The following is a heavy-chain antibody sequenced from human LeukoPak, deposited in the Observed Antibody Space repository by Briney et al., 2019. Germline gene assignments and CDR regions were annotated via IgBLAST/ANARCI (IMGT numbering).Heavy chain of an antibody. J-gene: IGHJ4*02. CDR1: GGSIRSGSYY. V-gene: IGHV4-61*02. Sequence: SETLSLTCTVSGGSIRSGSYYWSWIRQPAGKGLEWIGRIHTSGSTNYNPSLKSRVTISVDTSKNQFSLKLSSVTAADTAVYYCARAPSSYVDYWGQGTLVTVSS. CDR2: IHTSGST. CDR3: ARAPSSYVDY.